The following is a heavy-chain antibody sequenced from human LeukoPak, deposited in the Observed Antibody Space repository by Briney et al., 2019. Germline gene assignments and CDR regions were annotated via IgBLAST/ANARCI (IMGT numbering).Heavy chain of an antibody. CDR1: GFTFSSFW. D-gene: IGHD5-18*01. CDR2: IKSDGINT. Sequence: GGSLRLSCAASGFTFSSFWMHWVRQAPGEGLVWVSRIKSDGINTTQADSVKGQFTISRDNSKNTLYLQMNSLRAEDTAVYYCAREGVDTAMVPYYFDYWGQGTLVTVSS. CDR3: AREGVDTAMVPYYFDY. J-gene: IGHJ4*02. V-gene: IGHV3-74*01.